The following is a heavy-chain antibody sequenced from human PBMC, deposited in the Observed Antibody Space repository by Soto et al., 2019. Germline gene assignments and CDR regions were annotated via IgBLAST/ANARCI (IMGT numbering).Heavy chain of an antibody. D-gene: IGHD3-22*01. CDR1: GYSFTSYW. Sequence: PGESLKISCKGSGYSFTSYWISWVRQMPGKGLEWMGRIDPSDSYTNYSPSFQGHVTISADKSISTAYLQWSSLKASDTAMYYCARHPYYYDSSGYYYNWLDPWGQGTLVTVSS. J-gene: IGHJ5*02. CDR2: IDPSDSYT. CDR3: ARHPYYYDSSGYYYNWLDP. V-gene: IGHV5-10-1*01.